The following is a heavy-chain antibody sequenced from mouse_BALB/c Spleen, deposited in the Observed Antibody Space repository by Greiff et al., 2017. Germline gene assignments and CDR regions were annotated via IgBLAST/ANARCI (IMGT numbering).Heavy chain of an antibody. CDR2: IWAGGST. CDR1: GFSFTSYG. D-gene: IGHD4-1*01. J-gene: IGHJ3*01. V-gene: IGHV2-9*02. Sequence: VKLQESGPGLVAPSQSLSLSCTVSGFSFTSYGVHWVRQPPGKGLEWMGVIWAGGSTNYNSALMSRLSISKDNSKSQVFLKMNSRQTDDTAMYYYARDGLGGFLDYWGQGTLVTVSA. CDR3: ARDGLGGFLDY.